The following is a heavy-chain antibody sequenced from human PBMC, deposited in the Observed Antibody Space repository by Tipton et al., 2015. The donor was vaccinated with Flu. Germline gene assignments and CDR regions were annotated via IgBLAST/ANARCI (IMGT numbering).Heavy chain of an antibody. V-gene: IGHV1-8*03. Sequence: QLVQSGAEVKKPGASVKVSCKASGYTFTSYVINWVRQATGQGLEWRGWMKPNSGNTGYAQKFQGRVTITRNTSISTAYMELSSLRSEDTAVYYCARGILWFGEPDAFDIWGQGTMVTVSS. CDR1: GYTFTSYV. J-gene: IGHJ3*02. CDR3: ARGILWFGEPDAFDI. CDR2: MKPNSGNT. D-gene: IGHD3-10*01.